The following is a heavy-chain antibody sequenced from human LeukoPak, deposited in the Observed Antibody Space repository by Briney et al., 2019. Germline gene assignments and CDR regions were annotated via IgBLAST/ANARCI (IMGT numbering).Heavy chain of an antibody. J-gene: IGHJ5*02. D-gene: IGHD6-6*01. CDR2: IYYSGST. CDR1: GGSISSYY. Sequence: SETLSLTCTVSGGSISSYYWSWIRQPPGKGLEWIGYIYYSGSTNYNPSLKSRVTISVDTSKNQFSLKLSSVTAADTAVYYCARDVAPEYSSSSTFNWFDPWGQGTLVTVSS. V-gene: IGHV4-59*01. CDR3: ARDVAPEYSSSSTFNWFDP.